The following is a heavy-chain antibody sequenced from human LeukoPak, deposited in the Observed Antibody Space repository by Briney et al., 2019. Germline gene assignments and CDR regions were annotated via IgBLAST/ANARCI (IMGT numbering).Heavy chain of an antibody. CDR3: ASLYSSGYYYFDY. CDR2: INSDGSST. D-gene: IGHD3-22*01. J-gene: IGHJ4*02. CDR1: GFTFSSYW. V-gene: IGHV3-74*01. Sequence: GGSLRLSCAASGFTFSSYWMHWVRQAPGKGLVWVSRINSDGSSTSYADSVKGRFTISRDNAKNTLYLQMNSLRGEDAVVYYCASLYSSGYYYFDYWGQGTLVTVSS.